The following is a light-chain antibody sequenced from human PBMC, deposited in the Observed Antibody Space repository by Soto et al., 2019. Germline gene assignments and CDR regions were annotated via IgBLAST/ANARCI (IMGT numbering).Light chain of an antibody. CDR3: QQYGSSPPYT. Sequence: EIVLTQSPATLSLSPGERATLSCRASQSISSQLAWYQQKPGQAPRLLIYGALNRATGIPDRFSASGSGTDFTLTISRLEPEDFAMYYCQQYGSSPPYTFGQGTKLEIK. J-gene: IGKJ2*01. CDR1: QSISSQ. V-gene: IGKV3-20*01. CDR2: GAL.